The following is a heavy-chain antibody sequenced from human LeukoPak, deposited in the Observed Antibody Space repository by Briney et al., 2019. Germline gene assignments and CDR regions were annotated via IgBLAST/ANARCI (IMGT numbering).Heavy chain of an antibody. CDR1: GFTFSRYA. Sequence: GGSLRLSCVASGFTFSRYAMSWVRQAPGKGLEWVSGISGSGGSTYYADSVKGRFTISRDNSKNTMYLQMNSLRAEDTAVYYCAKDAYSGYYPYYFDYWGQGTLVSVSS. D-gene: IGHD3-22*01. J-gene: IGHJ4*02. V-gene: IGHV3-23*01. CDR3: AKDAYSGYYPYYFDY. CDR2: ISGSGGST.